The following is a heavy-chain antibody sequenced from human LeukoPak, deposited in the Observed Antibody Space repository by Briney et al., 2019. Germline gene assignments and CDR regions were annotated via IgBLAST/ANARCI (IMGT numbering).Heavy chain of an antibody. V-gene: IGHV4-34*01. CDR3: ARVGVPGVRGGIPPPFDY. D-gene: IGHD3-10*01. J-gene: IGHJ4*02. CDR1: GGSFSAYY. Sequence: SETLSLTCAVYGGSFSAYYWSWIRQPPGKGLEWMGEINHGGSTNYNASLKSGVTISVETTQIRFSLKLGSVTAADTAVYYCARVGVPGVRGGIPPPFDYWGQGTLVTVSS. CDR2: INHGGST.